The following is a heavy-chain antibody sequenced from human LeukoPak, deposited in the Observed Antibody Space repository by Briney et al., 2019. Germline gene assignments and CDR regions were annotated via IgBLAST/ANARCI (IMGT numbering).Heavy chain of an antibody. D-gene: IGHD2-15*01. CDR1: GFSFSDYA. Sequence: GGSLRLSCAASGFSFSDYAMHWVRQAPGKGLEWVAVISNNGTNKYYADSVKGRFTISRDNSKNTLYLQMNSLRAEDTAVYYCARSTGDCSGGTCYSDFDCWGQGTLVTVSS. V-gene: IGHV3-30*17. CDR2: ISNNGTNK. J-gene: IGHJ4*02. CDR3: ARSTGDCSGGTCYSDFDC.